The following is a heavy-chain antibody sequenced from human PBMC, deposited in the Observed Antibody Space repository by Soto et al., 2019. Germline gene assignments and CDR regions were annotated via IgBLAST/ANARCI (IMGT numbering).Heavy chain of an antibody. D-gene: IGHD6-6*01. CDR2: ISSTGPYI. Sequence: EVQLVESGGGLVKPGGSLRLSCLASGFTFSACTMDWVRQAPGKGLEWVSSISSTGPYIYYAESVRGRFTISRDNAKNSLDLHMNSLGVEDTAVYYCARDYPVLYSSSVDALDIWGRGTLVTVSS. CDR3: ARDYPVLYSSSVDALDI. CDR1: GFTFSACT. V-gene: IGHV3-21*01. J-gene: IGHJ3*02.